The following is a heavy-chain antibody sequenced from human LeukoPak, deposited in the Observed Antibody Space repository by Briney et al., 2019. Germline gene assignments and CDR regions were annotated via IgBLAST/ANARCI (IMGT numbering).Heavy chain of an antibody. J-gene: IGHJ4*02. CDR3: ARLPRGEWPTDY. Sequence: SETLSLTCAVYGGSFSGYYWSWIRQPPGKGLEWIGEINHSGSTNYNPSLKNRVTISVDTSKNQFSLKLSSVTAADTAVYYCARLPRGEWPTDYWGQGTLVTVSS. D-gene: IGHD3-10*01. V-gene: IGHV4-34*01. CDR1: GGSFSGYY. CDR2: INHSGST.